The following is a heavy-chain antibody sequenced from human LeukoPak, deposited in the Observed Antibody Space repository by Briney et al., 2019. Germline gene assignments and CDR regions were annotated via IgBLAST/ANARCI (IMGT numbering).Heavy chain of an antibody. J-gene: IGHJ6*02. CDR3: AREDGHYYGMDV. D-gene: IGHD5-24*01. Sequence: GALRLSCAASGFTVNSNYMTWVRQAPGKGLEWVSVIYSGGSTYYADSVKGRFTISRDNSKNTLYLQMNSLRAEDTAVYYCAREDGHYYGMDVWGQGTTVTVSS. CDR2: IYSGGST. V-gene: IGHV3-53*01. CDR1: GFTVNSNY.